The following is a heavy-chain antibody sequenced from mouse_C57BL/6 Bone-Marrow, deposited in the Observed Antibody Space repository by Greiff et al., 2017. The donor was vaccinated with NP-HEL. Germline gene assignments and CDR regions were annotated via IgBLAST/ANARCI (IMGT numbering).Heavy chain of an antibody. V-gene: IGHV1-61*01. Sequence: QVQLQQPGAELVRPGSSVKLSCKASGYTFTSYWMDWVKQRPGQGLEWIGNIYPSDSETHYNQKFKDKATLTVDKSSSTAYMQLSSLTSEDSAVYYCARNYVSSLYCFDYWGQGTTLTVSS. J-gene: IGHJ2*01. D-gene: IGHD1-1*01. CDR1: GYTFTSYW. CDR2: IYPSDSET. CDR3: ARNYVSSLYCFDY.